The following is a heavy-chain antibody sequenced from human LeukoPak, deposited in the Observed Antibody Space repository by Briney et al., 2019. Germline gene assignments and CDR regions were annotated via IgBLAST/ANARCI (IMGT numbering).Heavy chain of an antibody. CDR1: GFTFSSYW. CDR3: ARDSGITIFRTWYFDL. Sequence: PGGSLRLSCAASGFTFSSYWMHWVRQAPGKGLVWVSRINSDGSSTSYADSVKCRFTISRDNAKKTLYLQMNSLRAEDTAVYYCARDSGITIFRTWYFDLWGRGTLVTVSS. D-gene: IGHD3-3*01. V-gene: IGHV3-74*01. J-gene: IGHJ2*01. CDR2: INSDGSST.